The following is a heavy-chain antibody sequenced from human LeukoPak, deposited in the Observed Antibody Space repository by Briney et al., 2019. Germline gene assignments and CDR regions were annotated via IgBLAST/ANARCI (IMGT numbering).Heavy chain of an antibody. CDR2: IFGSGGRT. J-gene: IGHJ4*02. V-gene: IGHV3-23*01. Sequence: GGSLRLSCVVSGITFSSYAMSWVRQVPGKGLEWVSGIFGSGGRTHYADSVKGRFTISRDNSKNTLYLQMNSLRAEDTAVYYCSAQPEEVAGGMNSWGQGALVTVSS. D-gene: IGHD6-19*01. CDR1: GITFSSYA. CDR3: SAQPEEVAGGMNS.